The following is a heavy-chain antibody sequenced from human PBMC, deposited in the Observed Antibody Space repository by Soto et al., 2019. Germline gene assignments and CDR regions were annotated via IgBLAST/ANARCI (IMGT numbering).Heavy chain of an antibody. J-gene: IGHJ5*02. CDR3: VSDAGSNDNWFDP. CDR1: GGYLHSGGYY. CDR2: IYYTGRA. Sequence: SETLSLTCSVSGGYLHSGGYYWTWIRQLPGKGLEWMGDIYYTGRAYYNPSLESRLTMSVDRSTNQFSLKLSAVTAADTAIYYCVSDAGSNDNWFDPWGQGTLVTVSS. D-gene: IGHD6-13*01. V-gene: IGHV4-31*03.